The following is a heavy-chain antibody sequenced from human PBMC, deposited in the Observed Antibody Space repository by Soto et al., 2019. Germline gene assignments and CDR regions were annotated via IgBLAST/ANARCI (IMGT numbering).Heavy chain of an antibody. J-gene: IGHJ3*02. Sequence: QVQLVESGGGVVQPGRSLRLSCAASGFTFSSYGMHWVRQAPGKGLEWVAFIWYDGSDKYYADSVKGRFTISRDNSKNPLYLQMNSLRVEDTAVYYCATSTVTSFPNNAFDIWGQGTMVTVSS. D-gene: IGHD4-17*01. V-gene: IGHV3-33*01. CDR2: IWYDGSDK. CDR3: ATSTVTSFPNNAFDI. CDR1: GFTFSSYG.